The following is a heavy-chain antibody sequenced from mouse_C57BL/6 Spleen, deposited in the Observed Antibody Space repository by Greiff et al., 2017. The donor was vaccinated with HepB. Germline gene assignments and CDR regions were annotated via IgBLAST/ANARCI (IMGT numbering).Heavy chain of an antibody. CDR1: GYTFTSYW. CDR2: IHPNSGST. CDR3: ARRHSNYGDWYFDV. Sequence: QVQLQQSGAELVKPGASVKLSCKASGYTFTSYWMHWVRQRPGQGLEWIGMIHPNSGSTNYNEKFKSKATLTVDKSSSTAYMQLSSLTSEDSAVYYCARRHSNYGDWYFDVWGTGTTVTVSS. J-gene: IGHJ1*03. D-gene: IGHD2-5*01. V-gene: IGHV1-64*01.